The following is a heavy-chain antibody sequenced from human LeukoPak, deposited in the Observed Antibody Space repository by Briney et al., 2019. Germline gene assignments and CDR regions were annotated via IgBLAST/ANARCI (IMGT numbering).Heavy chain of an antibody. CDR3: AKSQSALRGADPFDV. Sequence: ASVKVSCKASGYSFTGLTAYFIQWVRQAPGQGLEWIGWVDPNNGATSDMPKFEGRVTMTTDTSISTAYMELNRLRSDDTAIYYCAKSQSALRGADPFDVWGQGTVVSVST. V-gene: IGHV1-2*02. D-gene: IGHD5-12*01. J-gene: IGHJ3*01. CDR2: VDPNNGAT. CDR1: GYSFTGLTAYF.